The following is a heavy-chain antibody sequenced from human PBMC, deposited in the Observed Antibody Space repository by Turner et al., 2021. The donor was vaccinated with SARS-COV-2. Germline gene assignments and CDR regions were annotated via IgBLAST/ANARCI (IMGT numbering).Heavy chain of an antibody. CDR2: INDRGAS. CDR1: GGSFSGYF. V-gene: IGHV4-34*01. Sequence: QVQLQQSGAGLLKPSETLSLTCTVYGGSFSGYFWTWICQYPVKGLDWIGEINDRGASKYNPSLISRLIISVDTSKNKFSLKVTYGPAADTAVYYCARLPYVRMSHLVLGRWFDPWGQGTLVTVSS. D-gene: IGHD3-16*01. J-gene: IGHJ5*02. CDR3: ARLPYVRMSHLVLGRWFDP.